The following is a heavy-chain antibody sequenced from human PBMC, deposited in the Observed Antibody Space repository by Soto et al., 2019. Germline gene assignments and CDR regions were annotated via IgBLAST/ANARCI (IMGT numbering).Heavy chain of an antibody. CDR2: ITGGVGIT. V-gene: IGHV3-23*01. J-gene: IGHJ4*02. CDR3: AKFQGGTFNKWYLHY. D-gene: IGHD3-16*01. CDR1: GFTFTPYA. Sequence: EVQLLESGGGLVQPGGSLRLSCAASGFTFTPYAMSWVRQAPGKGLEWVSVITGGVGITYYADSVKGRFTISRDNSKNTLYLQMNSLRAEDTAVYYCAKFQGGTFNKWYLHYWGQGTLVTVSS.